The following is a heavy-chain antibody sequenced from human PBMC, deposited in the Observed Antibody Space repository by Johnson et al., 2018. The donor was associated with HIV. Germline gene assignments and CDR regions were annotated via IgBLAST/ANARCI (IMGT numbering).Heavy chain of an antibody. CDR1: GFTFSNYA. Sequence: QMQLVESGGGVVQPGRSLRLSCAASGFTFSNYAMHWVRQAPGKGLEWVTLISHDGINKYYADSVKGRFPISRDNSKNTLYLQMNSLRAEDTALYYCARAHPFYGGNSEGAFDIWGQGTMVTVSS. CDR3: ARAHPFYGGNSEGAFDI. CDR2: ISHDGINK. V-gene: IGHV3-30-3*01. J-gene: IGHJ3*02. D-gene: IGHD4-23*01.